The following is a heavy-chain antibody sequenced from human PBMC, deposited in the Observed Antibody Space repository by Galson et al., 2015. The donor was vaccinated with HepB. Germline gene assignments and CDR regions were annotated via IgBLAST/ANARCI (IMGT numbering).Heavy chain of an antibody. Sequence: SVKVSCKASGGTFSSYAISWVRQAPGQGLEWMGGIIPIFGTANYAQKFQGRVTITADESTSTAYMELSSLRSEDTAVYYCARDRRGYSSSSPDYWGQGTLVTVSS. CDR1: GGTFSSYA. V-gene: IGHV1-69*13. D-gene: IGHD6-6*01. J-gene: IGHJ4*02. CDR3: ARDRRGYSSSSPDY. CDR2: IIPIFGTA.